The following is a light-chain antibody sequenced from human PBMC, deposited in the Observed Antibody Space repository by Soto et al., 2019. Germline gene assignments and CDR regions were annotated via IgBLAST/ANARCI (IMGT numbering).Light chain of an antibody. J-gene: IGKJ5*01. CDR2: GAS. CDR1: QSVASSL. Sequence: EVVLTQSPGTLSLSPGDRATLSCRASQSVASSLLAWYQQKPGQAPRLLIYGASSRATGSPDRFSGSGSGTDFTLTISRLDPEDFAVYYCQQYGSSPITFGQGTRLEIK. V-gene: IGKV3-20*01. CDR3: QQYGSSPIT.